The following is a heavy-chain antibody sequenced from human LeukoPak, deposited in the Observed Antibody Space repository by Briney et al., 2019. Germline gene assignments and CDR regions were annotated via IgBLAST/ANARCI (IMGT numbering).Heavy chain of an antibody. CDR3: ARHNPTSNYYDSSGKYREDY. Sequence: GGSLRLSCAASGFTFSIYSMNWVRQAPGKGLEWVSSISSSSSYIYYADSVKGRFTISRDNAKNSLYLQMNSLRAEDTAVYYCARHNPTSNYYDSSGKYREDYWGQGTLVTVSS. CDR2: ISSSSSYI. J-gene: IGHJ4*02. V-gene: IGHV3-21*01. CDR1: GFTFSIYS. D-gene: IGHD3-22*01.